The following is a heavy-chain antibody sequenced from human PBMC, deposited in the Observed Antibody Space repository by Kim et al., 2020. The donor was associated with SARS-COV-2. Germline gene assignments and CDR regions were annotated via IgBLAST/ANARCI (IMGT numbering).Heavy chain of an antibody. D-gene: IGHD6-19*01. CDR3: AKSLVMQQWLPPMEGFDY. J-gene: IGHJ4*02. CDR2: ISYDGSNK. V-gene: IGHV3-30*18. CDR1: GFTFSSYG. Sequence: GGSLRLSCAASGFTFSSYGMHWVRQAPGKGLEWVAVISYDGSNKYYADSVKGRFTISRDNSKNTLYLQMNSLRAEDTAVYYCAKSLVMQQWLPPMEGFDYWGQGTLVTVSS.